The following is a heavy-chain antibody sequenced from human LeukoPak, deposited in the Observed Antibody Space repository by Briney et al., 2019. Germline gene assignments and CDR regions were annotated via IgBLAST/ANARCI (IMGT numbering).Heavy chain of an antibody. D-gene: IGHD1-26*01. CDR2: IYSGGST. Sequence: PGGSLRLSCAVSGFTVRSNYMSWVRQAPEKGLEWVSIIYSGGSTYYADSVKGRFTISRDNSKNTLYLQMNSLRAEDTAVYYCARVGYTDTWYSSPPFDYWGQGTLVTVSS. CDR3: ARVGYTDTWYSSPPFDY. V-gene: IGHV3-66*01. CDR1: GFTVRSNY. J-gene: IGHJ4*02.